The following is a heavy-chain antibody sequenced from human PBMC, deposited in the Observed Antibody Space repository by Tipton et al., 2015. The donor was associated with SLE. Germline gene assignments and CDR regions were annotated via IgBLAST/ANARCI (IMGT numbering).Heavy chain of an antibody. D-gene: IGHD2-8*01. CDR1: GFTFTKYY. V-gene: IGHV3-74*03. J-gene: IGHJ4*02. CDR3: ASAEWYYFNY. CDR2: INTDGSNP. Sequence: SLRLSCAASGFTFTKYYMHWVRQAPGKGLVWVSRINTDGSNPTYADSVKGRFTVSRDNTRNTVSLQMNSLRAEDTSIYYCASAEWYYFNYWGQGTVVTVSS.